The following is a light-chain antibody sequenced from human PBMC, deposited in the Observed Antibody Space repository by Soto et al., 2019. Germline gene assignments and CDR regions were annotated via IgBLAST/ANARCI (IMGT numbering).Light chain of an antibody. J-gene: IGKJ1*01. V-gene: IGKV3-20*01. CDR3: QQYESSPRT. CDR2: GAS. CDR1: QSVSSYY. Sequence: ELVLTQSPGTLSLSPGDRATLSCRASQSVSSYYLAWYQQNPGQAPRLLIYGASSRATGIPDRFSGSGSGTDFTLTISRLEPEDFAVYYCQQYESSPRTFGQGTKVEVK.